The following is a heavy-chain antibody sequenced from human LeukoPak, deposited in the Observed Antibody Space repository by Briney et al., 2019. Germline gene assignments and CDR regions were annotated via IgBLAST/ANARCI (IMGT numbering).Heavy chain of an antibody. CDR1: GYTFTSYG. CDR2: ISAYNGNT. V-gene: IGHV1-18*01. Sequence: ASVKVSCKASGYTFTSYGISWVRQAPGQGLEWMGWISAYNGNTNYAQKLQGRVTMTTDTSTSTAYMELRSLSSDDTAVYYCARDRSSVMVRGVTDYNWFDPWGQGTLVTVSS. J-gene: IGHJ5*02. D-gene: IGHD3-10*01. CDR3: ARDRSSVMVRGVTDYNWFDP.